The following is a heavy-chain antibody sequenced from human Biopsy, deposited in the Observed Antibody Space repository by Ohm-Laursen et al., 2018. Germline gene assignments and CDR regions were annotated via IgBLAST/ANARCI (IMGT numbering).Heavy chain of an antibody. V-gene: IGHV1-8*01. D-gene: IGHD1-26*01. Sequence: GASVKVSCKASGYTFTSYDINWVRQATGQGLEWMGWMNPNSGNTDYAQKFQGRVTMTRNTSISTAYMELNSLTTEDTAIYYCARGPHSGSHSCFDYWGRGTLVTVSS. CDR1: GYTFTSYD. CDR3: ARGPHSGSHSCFDY. J-gene: IGHJ4*02. CDR2: MNPNSGNT.